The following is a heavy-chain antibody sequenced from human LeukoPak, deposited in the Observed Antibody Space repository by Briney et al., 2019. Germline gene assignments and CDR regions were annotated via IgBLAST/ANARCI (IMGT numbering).Heavy chain of an antibody. CDR3: ARGPNLSVLRYFDWLSKAQEEGGLAFNYYYGMDV. Sequence: PSETLSLTCTVSGGSISSSSYYWGWIRQPPGKGLEWIGSIYHSGSTNYNPSLKRRVTISVDTSKNQFSLKLSSVTAADTAVYYCARGPNLSVLRYFDWLSKAQEEGGLAFNYYYGMDVWGQGTTVTVSS. D-gene: IGHD3-9*01. CDR2: IYHSGST. J-gene: IGHJ6*02. V-gene: IGHV4-39*07. CDR1: GGSISSSSYY.